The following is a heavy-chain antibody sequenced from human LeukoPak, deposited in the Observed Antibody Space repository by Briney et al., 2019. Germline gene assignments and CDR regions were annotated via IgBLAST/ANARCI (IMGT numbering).Heavy chain of an antibody. V-gene: IGHV3-30*02. J-gene: IGHJ4*02. Sequence: PGGSLRLSCAASGFTFSSYGMHWVRQAPGKGLEWVAFIRYDGSNKYYADSVKGRFTISRDNSKNTLYLQMNSLRAEDTAVYYCARTTHRGIAAAGPDDYWGQGNLVTVSP. D-gene: IGHD6-13*01. CDR1: GFTFSSYG. CDR2: IRYDGSNK. CDR3: ARTTHRGIAAAGPDDY.